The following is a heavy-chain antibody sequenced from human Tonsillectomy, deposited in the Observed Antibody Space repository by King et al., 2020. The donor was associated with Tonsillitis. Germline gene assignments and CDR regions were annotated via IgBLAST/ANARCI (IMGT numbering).Heavy chain of an antibody. CDR3: ARLLPEYSRSAGCFDY. D-gene: IGHD6-6*01. V-gene: IGHV4-59*08. CDR2: IYSSGST. CDR1: GGSIRSHY. J-gene: IGHJ4*02. Sequence: VQLQESGPGLAKPSETLSLTCTVSGGSIRSHYWSWIRQPPGKGLEWIGYIYSSGSTNYNPSLKSRVTISVDTSKNQFSLTLSSVTAADTAVYYCARLLPEYSRSAGCFDYWGQGTLVTVSS.